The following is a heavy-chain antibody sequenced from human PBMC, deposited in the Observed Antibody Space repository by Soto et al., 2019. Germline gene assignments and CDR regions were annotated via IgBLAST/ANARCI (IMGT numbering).Heavy chain of an antibody. CDR3: AFARLAVASWGS. V-gene: IGHV4-34*02. CDR2: VTHSGTT. J-gene: IGHJ5*02. CDR1: GGSFSAFY. D-gene: IGHD6-19*01. Sequence: QVQLQQWGAGLLKPSETLSLTCAVSGGSFSAFYWSWIRHPPGKGLEWVGEVTHSGTTDYNPSLTIRLTISVDTSKKPLSLKLSSVTAADTAVYYCAFARLAVASWGSWGQGTLVTVSS.